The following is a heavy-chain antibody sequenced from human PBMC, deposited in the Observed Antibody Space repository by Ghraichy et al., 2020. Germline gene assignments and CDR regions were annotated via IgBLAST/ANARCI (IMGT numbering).Heavy chain of an antibody. D-gene: IGHD3-16*01. J-gene: IGHJ6*02. CDR3: AKGDPENYDYVWGSYNDYYYYGMDV. CDR2: ISGSGGST. V-gene: IGHV3-23*01. CDR1: GFTFSSYA. Sequence: GDSLNISCAASGFTFSSYAMSWVRQAPGKGLEWVSAISGSGGSTYYADSVKGRFTISRDNSKNTLYLQMNSLRAEDTAVYYCAKGDPENYDYVWGSYNDYYYYGMDVWGQGTTVTVSS.